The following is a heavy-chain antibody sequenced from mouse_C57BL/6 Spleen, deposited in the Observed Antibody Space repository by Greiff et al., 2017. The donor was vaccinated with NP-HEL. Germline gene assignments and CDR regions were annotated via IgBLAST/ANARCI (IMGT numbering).Heavy chain of an antibody. CDR3: ARRDGSSHYAMDY. V-gene: IGHV1-52*01. D-gene: IGHD1-1*01. Sequence: QVQLQQSGAELVRPGSSVKLSCKASGYTFTSYWMHWVKQRPIQGLEWIGNIDPSDSETHYNQKFKDKATLTVDKSSSTAYMQLSSLTSEDSAVYYCARRDGSSHYAMDYWGQGTSVTVSS. CDR1: GYTFTSYW. CDR2: IDPSDSET. J-gene: IGHJ4*01.